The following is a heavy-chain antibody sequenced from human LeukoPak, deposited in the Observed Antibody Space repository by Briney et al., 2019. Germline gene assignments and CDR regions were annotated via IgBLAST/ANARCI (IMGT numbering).Heavy chain of an antibody. J-gene: IGHJ4*02. CDR1: GLTFSSAS. Sequence: GGSLRLSCVVSGLTFSSASMAWVRQAPGKGLEWVSSISSTSEYIFQKDSLKGRFTISRDNAKNSVYLQMNSLRAEDTAVYYCAGSRGKRITMFRVLDHWGQGTLVTVSS. V-gene: IGHV3-21*01. CDR3: AGSRGKRITMFRVLDH. D-gene: IGHD3-10*01. CDR2: ISSTSEYI.